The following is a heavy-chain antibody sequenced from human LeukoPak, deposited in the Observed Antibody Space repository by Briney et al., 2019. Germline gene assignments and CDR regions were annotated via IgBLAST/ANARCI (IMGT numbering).Heavy chain of an antibody. CDR1: DGSICCYF. CDR2: INDNGST. J-gene: IGHJ3*02. Sequence: SEPLSLTCTASDGSICCYFRSWIRESAGRKVGWIASINDNGSTNLKPSLQSRVTISIDTSNNPFSLQLSSPTSADTAVYYCARLLDYGNSGDPYAFDIWGKGTMVTVSS. D-gene: IGHD3-22*01. CDR3: ARLLDYGNSGDPYAFDI. V-gene: IGHV4-59*01.